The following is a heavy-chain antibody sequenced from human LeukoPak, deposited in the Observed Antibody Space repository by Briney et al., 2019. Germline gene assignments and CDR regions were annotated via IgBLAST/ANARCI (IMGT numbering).Heavy chain of an antibody. CDR1: GFTFSDYW. V-gene: IGHV3-7*01. Sequence: PGGSLRLSCAASGFTFSDYWMSWVRQAPGKGLEWVANMNQYGSEKYYVDSVKGRFTISRDNAKNSLYLQMNSLRAEGTAVYYCARDLKQWLPDAFDIWGQGTMVTVSS. CDR3: ARDLKQWLPDAFDI. CDR2: MNQYGSEK. D-gene: IGHD6-19*01. J-gene: IGHJ3*02.